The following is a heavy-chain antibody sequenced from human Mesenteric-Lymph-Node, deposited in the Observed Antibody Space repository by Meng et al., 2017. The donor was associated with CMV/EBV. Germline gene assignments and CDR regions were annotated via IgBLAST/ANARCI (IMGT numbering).Heavy chain of an antibody. Sequence: GSRFTAYWITWVRQMPGKGLEWLGRIAPSDSYTNYSPSFQGHVTISADKSISTAYLQWSSLKASDTAIYYCARLAKGGVVAATPPDFWGQGTLVTVSS. J-gene: IGHJ4*02. CDR2: IAPSDSYT. V-gene: IGHV5-10-1*01. CDR1: GSRFTAYW. D-gene: IGHD2-15*01. CDR3: ARLAKGGVVAATPPDF.